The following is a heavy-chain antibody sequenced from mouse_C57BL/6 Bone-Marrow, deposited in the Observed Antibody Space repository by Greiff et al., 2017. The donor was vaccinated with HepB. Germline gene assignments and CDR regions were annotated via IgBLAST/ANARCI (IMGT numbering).Heavy chain of an antibody. CDR1: GYTFTSYW. CDR3: ARRATVVAPGYFDY. Sequence: VQLQQPGAELVKPGASVKLSCKASGYTFTSYWMHWVKQRPGRGLEWIGRTDPNSGGTKYNEKFKSKATLTVDKPSSTAYMQLSSLTSEDSAVYYCARRATVVAPGYFDYWGQGTTLTVSS. D-gene: IGHD1-1*01. CDR2: TDPNSGGT. J-gene: IGHJ2*01. V-gene: IGHV1-72*01.